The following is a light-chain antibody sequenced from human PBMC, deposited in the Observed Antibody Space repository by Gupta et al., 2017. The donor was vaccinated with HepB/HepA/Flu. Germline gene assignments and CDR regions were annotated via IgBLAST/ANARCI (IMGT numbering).Light chain of an antibody. Sequence: DIQMTQSPSPLSSSVGDRVTLTCRASHTVGQRVAWYQQKPGSAPKFLIYSASTLERGVPGRFSGGGSGTDFTLTISGLQPDDFATYYCQQYFDYPLTFGGGTTVEV. V-gene: IGKV1-5*03. CDR2: SAS. CDR1: HTVGQR. CDR3: QQYFDYPLT. J-gene: IGKJ4*01.